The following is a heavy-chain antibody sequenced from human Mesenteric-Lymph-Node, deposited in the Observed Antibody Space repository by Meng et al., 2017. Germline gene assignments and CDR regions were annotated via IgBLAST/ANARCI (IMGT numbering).Heavy chain of an antibody. CDR2: IYTSGST. J-gene: IGHJ6*02. CDR3: ARDPAVTTGGEGYYYYYGMDV. Sequence: SETLSLTCTVSGGSISSYYWSWIRQPAGKGLEWIGRIYTSGSTNYNPSLKSRVTMSVDTSKNQFSLKLSSVTAADTAVYYCARDPAVTTGGEGYYYYYGMDVWGQGTTVTGYS. D-gene: IGHD4-17*01. V-gene: IGHV4-4*07. CDR1: GGSISSYY.